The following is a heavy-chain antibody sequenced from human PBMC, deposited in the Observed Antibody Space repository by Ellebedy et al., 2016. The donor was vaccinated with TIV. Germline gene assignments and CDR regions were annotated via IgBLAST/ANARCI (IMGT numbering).Heavy chain of an antibody. D-gene: IGHD5-18*01. Sequence: PGGSLRLSCAASGFTFDDHAMHRVRQAPGKGLEWVSGINWNSGRIEYADSVKGRFTISRDKSKNTLYLQMNSLRPEDTGVYYCARDRGGTAIVPWYYYGLDVWGQGTTVTVSS. CDR3: ARDRGGTAIVPWYYYGLDV. V-gene: IGHV3-9*01. CDR2: INWNSGRI. CDR1: GFTFDDHA. J-gene: IGHJ6*02.